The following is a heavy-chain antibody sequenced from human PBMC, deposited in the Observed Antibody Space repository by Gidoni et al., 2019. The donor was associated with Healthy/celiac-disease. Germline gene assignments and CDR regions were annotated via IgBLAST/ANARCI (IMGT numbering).Heavy chain of an antibody. Sequence: QLQLQESCPGLVKPSETLSLTCTVSGGYISSSSYYWGWIRQPPGKGLEWIGSIYYSGSTYYNPSLKSRVTISVDTSKNQFSLKLSSVTAADTAVYYCARGFLSSGYGMDVWGQGTTVTVSS. CDR3: ARGFLSSGYGMDV. J-gene: IGHJ6*02. CDR2: IYYSGST. D-gene: IGHD6-19*01. V-gene: IGHV4-39*01. CDR1: GGYISSSSYY.